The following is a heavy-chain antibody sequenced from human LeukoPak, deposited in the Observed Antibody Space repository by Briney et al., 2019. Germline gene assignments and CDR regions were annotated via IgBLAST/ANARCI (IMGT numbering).Heavy chain of an antibody. CDR2: INHSGST. CDR1: GGAFSGYY. D-gene: IGHD6-6*01. J-gene: IGHJ4*02. Sequence: KPSENLSPTCAGHGGAFSGYYWGWIRQPPGEGLGLIGEINHSGSTNYNPSLKSRVTISVDTSKNQFSLKLSSVTAADTAVYYCARGEQLVAVFDYWGQGTLVTVSS. CDR3: ARGEQLVAVFDY. V-gene: IGHV4-34*01.